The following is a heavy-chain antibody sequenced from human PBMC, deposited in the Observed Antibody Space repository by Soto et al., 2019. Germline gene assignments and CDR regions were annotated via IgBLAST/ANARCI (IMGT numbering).Heavy chain of an antibody. CDR3: ATASYRVYYYGMDV. V-gene: IGHV3-30*03. CDR1: GFTFSSYG. Sequence: QVQLVESGGGVVQPGRSLRLSCAASGFTFSSYGMHWVRQAPGKGLEWVAVISYDGSNKYYADSVKGRFTISRDNSKNTLYLQMNSLRAEDTAVYYCATASYRVYYYGMDVWGQVPTVTVSS. J-gene: IGHJ6*02. D-gene: IGHD1-26*01. CDR2: ISYDGSNK.